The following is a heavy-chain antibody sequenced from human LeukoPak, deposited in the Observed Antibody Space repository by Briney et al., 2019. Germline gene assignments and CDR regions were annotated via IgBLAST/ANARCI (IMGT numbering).Heavy chain of an antibody. CDR1: GFTYSSCS. V-gene: IGHV3-21*01. J-gene: IGHJ3*02. Sequence: TGGSLRLSCAASGFTYSSCSMNWVRQAPGKGLEWVSSISSSSSYIYYADSVKGRFTISRDNAKNSLYLQMNSLRAEDTAVYYCARVVAQGGVADDAFDIWGQGTMVTVSS. CDR2: ISSSSSYI. D-gene: IGHD5-12*01. CDR3: ARVVAQGGVADDAFDI.